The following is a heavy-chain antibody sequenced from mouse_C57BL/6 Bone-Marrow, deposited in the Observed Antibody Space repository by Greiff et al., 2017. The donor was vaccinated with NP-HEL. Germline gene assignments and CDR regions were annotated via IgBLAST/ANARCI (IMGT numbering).Heavy chain of an antibody. CDR2: IYPGDGDT. CDR1: GYAFSSYW. V-gene: IGHV1-80*01. J-gene: IGHJ3*01. Sequence: VQLQQSGAELVKPGASVKISCKASGYAFSSYWMNWVKQRPGKGLEWIGQIYPGDGDTNYNGKFKGKATLTADKSSSTAYMQLSSLTSEDSAVDFCARTPYYGSSYWFAYWGKGTLVTVSA. D-gene: IGHD1-1*01. CDR3: ARTPYYGSSYWFAY.